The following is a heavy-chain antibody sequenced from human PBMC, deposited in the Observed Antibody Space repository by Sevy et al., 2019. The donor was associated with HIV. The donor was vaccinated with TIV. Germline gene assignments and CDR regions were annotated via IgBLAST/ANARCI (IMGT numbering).Heavy chain of an antibody. J-gene: IGHJ4*02. CDR2: ISYDGSNK. CDR3: ATSVLERRPPLFYFDY. CDR1: GFTFSSYG. D-gene: IGHD1-1*01. Sequence: GGSLRLSCAASGFTFSSYGMHWVRQAPGKGLEWVAVISYDGSNKYYADSVKGRFTISRDNSKNTLYLQMNSLRAEDTAVYYCATSVLERRPPLFYFDYWGQGTLVTVSS. V-gene: IGHV3-30*03.